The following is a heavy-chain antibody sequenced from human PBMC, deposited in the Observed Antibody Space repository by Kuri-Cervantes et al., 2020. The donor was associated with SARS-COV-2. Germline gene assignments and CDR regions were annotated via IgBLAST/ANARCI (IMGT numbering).Heavy chain of an antibody. CDR1: GFTFNSYW. CDR3: ARAVGASDSF. D-gene: IGHD3-22*01. CDR2: VNQDGTRK. Sequence: GGSLRLSCAASGFTFNSYWMSWVRQAPGKGLEWVANVNQDGTRKYYVDSVQGRFTISRDNAKNSVYLQMNSLRVDDTALYYCARAVGASDSFWGPGTLVTVSS. V-gene: IGHV3-7*04. J-gene: IGHJ4*02.